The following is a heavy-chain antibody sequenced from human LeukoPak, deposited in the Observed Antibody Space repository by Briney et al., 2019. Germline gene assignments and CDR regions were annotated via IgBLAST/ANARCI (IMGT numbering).Heavy chain of an antibody. Sequence: ASVKVSCKVSGYTLTELSMHWVRQAPGKGLEWMGGFDPEDGETIYAQKFQGRVTMTEDTSTDTAYMELSSLRSEDTAVYYCAREKPEWDYDLPHRVYYFDYWGQGTLVTVSS. D-gene: IGHD3-3*01. CDR1: GYTLTELS. J-gene: IGHJ4*02. V-gene: IGHV1-24*01. CDR2: FDPEDGET. CDR3: AREKPEWDYDLPHRVYYFDY.